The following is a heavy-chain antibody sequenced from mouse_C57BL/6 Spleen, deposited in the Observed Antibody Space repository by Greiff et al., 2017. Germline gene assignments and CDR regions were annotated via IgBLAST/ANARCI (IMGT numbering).Heavy chain of an antibody. J-gene: IGHJ1*03. CDR2: ISNGGGST. D-gene: IGHD2-3*01. V-gene: IGHV5-12*01. CDR1: GFTFSDSY. CDR3: ARQDGYYWYFDV. Sequence: EVQVVESGGGLVQPGGSLKLSCAASGFTFSDSYMYWVRQTPEKRLEWVAYISNGGGSTYYQDTVKGRFTISRDNAKNTLYLQMSRLKSEDTAIYYCARQDGYYWYFDVWGTGTTVTVSS.